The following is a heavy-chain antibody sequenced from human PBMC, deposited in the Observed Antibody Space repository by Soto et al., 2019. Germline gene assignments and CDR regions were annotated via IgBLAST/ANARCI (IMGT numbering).Heavy chain of an antibody. Sequence: SETLSLTCAVYGGSFSGYYWSWIRQPPGKGLEWIGEINHSGSTNYNPSLKSRVTISVETSKNQFSLKLSSVTAADTAVYYCERAQVQHYAILTGSLDVWGQGTTVTVS. V-gene: IGHV4-34*01. J-gene: IGHJ6*02. D-gene: IGHD3-9*01. CDR1: GGSFSGYY. CDR3: ERAQVQHYAILTGSLDV. CDR2: INHSGST.